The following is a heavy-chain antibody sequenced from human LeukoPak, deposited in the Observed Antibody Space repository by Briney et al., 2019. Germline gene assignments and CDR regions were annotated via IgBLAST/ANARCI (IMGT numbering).Heavy chain of an antibody. V-gene: IGHV4-39*06. CDR2: IFSSEST. CDR1: GGSLNSFSHY. Sequence: PSETLSLTCSVPGGSLNSFSHYWAWIRQPPGKGLEWIGCIFSSESTYYNLSLQSRVTFSLDKSNNHFALKLTSLTAADTAVYYCARGLAHGGIANWFDPWGQGTLVTVSS. CDR3: ARGLAHGGIANWFDP. J-gene: IGHJ5*02. D-gene: IGHD2-21*01.